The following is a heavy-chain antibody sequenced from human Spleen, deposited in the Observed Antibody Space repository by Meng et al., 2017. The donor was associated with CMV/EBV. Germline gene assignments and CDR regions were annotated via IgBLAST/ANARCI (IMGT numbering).Heavy chain of an antibody. V-gene: IGHV1-2*02. Sequence: SGYIFTGHYIHWVRHAPGQGLEWMGWINPNSGDTNYAQKFQGRVTMTRDTSVSTAYMELSRLRSDDTAIYYCARDQSEWHLLLYHLDSWGQGTLVTVSS. CDR2: INPNSGDT. CDR3: ARDQSEWHLLLYHLDS. CDR1: GYIFTGHY. D-gene: IGHD1-26*01. J-gene: IGHJ4*02.